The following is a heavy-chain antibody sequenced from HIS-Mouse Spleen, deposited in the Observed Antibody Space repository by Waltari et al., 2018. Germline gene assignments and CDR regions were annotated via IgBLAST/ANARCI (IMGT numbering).Heavy chain of an antibody. CDR1: GSISSSSYY. Sequence: QLQLQESGPGLVKPSETLSLTCTVSGSISSSSYYWGWIRQPPGKGLEWIGSIYYSGSTCYNPSLKSRVTISVDTSKNQFSLKLSSVTAADTAVYYCAREIPYSSSWYDWYFDLWGRGTLVTVSS. CDR2: IYYSGST. J-gene: IGHJ2*01. V-gene: IGHV4-39*07. D-gene: IGHD6-13*01. CDR3: AREIPYSSSWYDWYFDL.